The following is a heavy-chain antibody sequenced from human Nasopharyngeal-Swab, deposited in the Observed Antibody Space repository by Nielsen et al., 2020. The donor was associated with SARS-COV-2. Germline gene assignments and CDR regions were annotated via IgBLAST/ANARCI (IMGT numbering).Heavy chain of an antibody. V-gene: IGHV3-53*01. CDR3: APDLMATVGYYYYGLDV. CDR2: LYSGGQT. D-gene: IGHD5-24*01. Sequence: WIRQPPGKGLEWVSMLYSGGQTYYGDSVKGRFTISRDNSKNTLYLQMNSLRVEDTAVYYCAPDLMATVGYYYYGLDVWGQGTTVTVSS. J-gene: IGHJ6*02.